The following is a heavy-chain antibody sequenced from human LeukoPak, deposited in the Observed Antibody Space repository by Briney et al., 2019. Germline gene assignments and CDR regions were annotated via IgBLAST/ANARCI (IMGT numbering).Heavy chain of an antibody. J-gene: IGHJ2*01. D-gene: IGHD5-18*01. CDR1: GGSISNYY. V-gene: IGHV4-59*01. CDR3: ARDRDLRKGYSYGIRYFDL. CDR2: IYYSGST. Sequence: SETLSLTCIVSGGSISNYYWTWIRQPPGKGLEWIGYIYYSGSTNYNPSLKSRVTISVDTSKNQFSLKLSSVTAADTAVYYCARDRDLRKGYSYGIRYFDLWGRGTLVTVSS.